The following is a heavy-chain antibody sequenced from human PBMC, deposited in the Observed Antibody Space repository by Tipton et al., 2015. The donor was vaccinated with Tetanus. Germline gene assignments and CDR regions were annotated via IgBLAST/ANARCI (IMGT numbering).Heavy chain of an antibody. CDR1: GYSFTSYW. D-gene: IGHD6-13*01. CDR2: IYPGDSDT. J-gene: IGHJ6*02. V-gene: IGHV5-51*01. Sequence: VQLVQSGAEVKKPGESLKISCKGSGYSFTSYWIGWVRQMPGKGLEWMGIIYPGDSDTRYSPSFQGQVTISADESISTAYLQWSSLKAADTAMYYCARQGGSPGYSSSWSFTPYYYYGMDVWGQGTTVTVSS. CDR3: ARQGGSPGYSSSWSFTPYYYYGMDV.